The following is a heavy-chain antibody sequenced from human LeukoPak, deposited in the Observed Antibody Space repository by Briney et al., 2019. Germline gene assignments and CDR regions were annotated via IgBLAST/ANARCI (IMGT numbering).Heavy chain of an antibody. J-gene: IGHJ4*02. V-gene: IGHV1-69*06. D-gene: IGHD2-15*01. CDR2: IIPIFGTA. CDR3: AREGIAATGSNDY. CDR1: GGTFSNYA. Sequence: SVKVSCKASGGTFSNYAISWVRQAPGQGLEWMGGIIPIFGTANYAQKFQGRVTITADKSTSTAYMELSSLRSEDTAVYYCAREGIAATGSNDYWGQGTLVTVSS.